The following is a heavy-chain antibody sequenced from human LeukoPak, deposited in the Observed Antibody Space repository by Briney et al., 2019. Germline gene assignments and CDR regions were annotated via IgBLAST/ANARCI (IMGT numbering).Heavy chain of an antibody. Sequence: PGGSLRLSCAASGFTFSSYGMHWVRQAPGKGLEWVAAISYDGSNKYYADSVKGRFTISRDNSKNTLYLQMNSLRAEDTAVYYCAKLSTGYSSSWYDYWGQGTLVTVSS. V-gene: IGHV3-30*18. CDR3: AKLSTGYSSSWYDY. CDR2: ISYDGSNK. CDR1: GFTFSSYG. J-gene: IGHJ4*02. D-gene: IGHD6-13*01.